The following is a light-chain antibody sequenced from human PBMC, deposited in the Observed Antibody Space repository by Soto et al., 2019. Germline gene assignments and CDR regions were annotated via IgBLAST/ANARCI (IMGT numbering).Light chain of an antibody. CDR3: QQYGSSPRT. CDR2: DAS. V-gene: IGKV4-1*01. CDR1: QSVLYSSINKNH. Sequence: DIVMTQSPDSLAVSLGERATINCTSSQSVLYSSINKNHLAWYQQTNGQAPRLLIYDASTRDTGIPARFSGRGSGTDFTLTISRLEPEDFEVYYCQQYGSSPRTFGQGTKVDIK. J-gene: IGKJ1*01.